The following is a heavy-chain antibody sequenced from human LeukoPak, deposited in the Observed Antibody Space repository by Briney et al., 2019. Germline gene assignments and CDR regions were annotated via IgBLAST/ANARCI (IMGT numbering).Heavy chain of an antibody. CDR3: ARNCPDVEATTCY. V-gene: IGHV1-69*05. J-gene: IGHJ4*02. D-gene: IGHD1-26*01. Sequence: ASVKVSCKASGGTFSSYAISWVRQAPGQGLEWMGGIIPIFGTANYAQKFQGRVTITTDESTSTAYMGLSSLRSEDTAVYYCARNCPDVEATTCYWGQGTLVTVSS. CDR1: GGTFSSYA. CDR2: IIPIFGTA.